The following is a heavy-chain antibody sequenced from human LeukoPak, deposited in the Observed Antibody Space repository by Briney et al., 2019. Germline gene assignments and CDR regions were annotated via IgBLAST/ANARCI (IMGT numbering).Heavy chain of an antibody. CDR3: TRSVFPYYFDC. CDR2: TNNDGSST. Sequence: PGGSLRLSCVASGFTFSNYWIHWVRQAPGKGLVWVSRTNNDGSSTTYADFVKGRFTSSRDNAKNTLYLQMDSLRGEDTAVYYCTRSVFPYYFDCWGQGTLVTVSS. CDR1: GFTFSNYW. J-gene: IGHJ4*02. D-gene: IGHD3-10*02. V-gene: IGHV3-74*01.